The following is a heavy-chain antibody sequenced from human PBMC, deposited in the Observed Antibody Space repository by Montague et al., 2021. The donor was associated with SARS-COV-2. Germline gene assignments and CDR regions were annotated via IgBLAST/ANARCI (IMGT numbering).Heavy chain of an antibody. J-gene: IGHJ5*02. Sequence: CAISGDSVSSNSAAWKWIRQSPSRGLEWQGRTYYRSKWYNDYAVSVKSRITINPDTSKNQFSLQLNSVTPEDTAVYYCARDDPYCTNGVCYTGNWFDPWGQGTLVTVSS. CDR3: ARDDPYCTNGVCYTGNWFDP. V-gene: IGHV6-1*01. D-gene: IGHD2-8*01. CDR2: TYYRSKWYN. CDR1: GDSVSSNSAA.